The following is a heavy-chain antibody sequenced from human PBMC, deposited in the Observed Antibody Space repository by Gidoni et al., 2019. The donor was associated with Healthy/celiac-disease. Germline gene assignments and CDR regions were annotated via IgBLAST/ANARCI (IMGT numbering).Heavy chain of an antibody. CDR3: ASTPHGVPYWYFDL. Sequence: QLQLQESGPGLVKPSETLSLTCTVSGGSIRSSSYYWGWIRQPPGKGLEWIGSIYYSGSTYYNPSLKSRVTISVDTSKNQFSLKLSSVTAADTAVYYCASTPHGVPYWYFDLWGRGTLVTVSS. CDR2: IYYSGST. CDR1: GGSIRSSSYY. D-gene: IGHD4-17*01. J-gene: IGHJ2*01. V-gene: IGHV4-39*01.